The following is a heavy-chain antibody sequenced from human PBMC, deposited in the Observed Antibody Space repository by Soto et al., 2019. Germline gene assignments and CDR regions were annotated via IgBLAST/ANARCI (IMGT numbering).Heavy chain of an antibody. V-gene: IGHV1-24*01. CDR1: GYTLTELS. D-gene: IGHD6-6*01. Sequence: ASVKVSCKVSGYTLTELSMHWVRQAPGKGLEWMGGFDPEDGETIYAQKFQGRVTMTEDTSTDTAYMELSRLRSEDTAVYYWAKAAGLHGYSSSFEFWGQGTLVTVSS. CDR2: FDPEDGET. CDR3: AKAAGLHGYSSSFEF. J-gene: IGHJ4*02.